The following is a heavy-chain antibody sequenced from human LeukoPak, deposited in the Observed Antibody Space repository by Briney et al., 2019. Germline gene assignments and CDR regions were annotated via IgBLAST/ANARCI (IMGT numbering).Heavy chain of an antibody. CDR2: INHSGST. V-gene: IGHV4-34*01. Sequence: SETLSLTCAVYGGSFSGYYWSWIRQPPGKGLEWIGEINHSGSTNYNPSLKSRVTISVDRSKNQFSLKLSSVTAADTTVYYCARAGLDYDILTGYYNWFDPWGQGTLVTVSS. D-gene: IGHD3-9*01. CDR3: ARAGLDYDILTGYYNWFDP. J-gene: IGHJ5*02. CDR1: GGSFSGYY.